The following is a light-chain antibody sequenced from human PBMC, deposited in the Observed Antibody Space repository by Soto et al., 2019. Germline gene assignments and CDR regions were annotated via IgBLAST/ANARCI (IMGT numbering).Light chain of an antibody. Sequence: EIVLTQSPGTLSLSPGERATLSCRASQSVSSSYLAWYQQKPGQAPRLLIYGASSRATGIPDRFSGSGSGTDFTLTISRLEAEDFAVYYCQQYGSSPLLTFGPGTKVDIK. CDR3: QQYGSSPLLT. V-gene: IGKV3-20*01. J-gene: IGKJ3*01. CDR1: QSVSSSY. CDR2: GAS.